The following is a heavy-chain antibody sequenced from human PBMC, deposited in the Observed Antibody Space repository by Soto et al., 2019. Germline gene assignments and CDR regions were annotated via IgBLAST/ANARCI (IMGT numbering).Heavy chain of an antibody. CDR2: IFYSGST. V-gene: IGHV4-59*01. J-gene: IGHJ4*02. CDR1: GGSISNYY. CDR3: ARRYGGNFDY. Sequence: SETLSLTCTVSGGSISNYYWSWIRQPPGRGLEWIGHIFYSGSTNYNPALKSRVTISVDTSKSQFSLKLSSVTAADTAVYYCARRYGGNFDYWGQGTLVTVSS. D-gene: IGHD1-26*01.